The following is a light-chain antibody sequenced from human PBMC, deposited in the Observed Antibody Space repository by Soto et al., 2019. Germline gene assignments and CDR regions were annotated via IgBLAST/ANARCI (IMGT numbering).Light chain of an antibody. CDR3: LSYDSSLSGSK. Sequence: QSVLTQPPSVSGAPGQRVTISCTGSSSNIGAGYDVHWYQQLPGTAPKLLIYGNSNRPSGVPDRFSGSKSGTSASLAITGLQAEDEADYYCLSYDSSLSGSKFGGGTKLTVL. CDR2: GNS. V-gene: IGLV1-40*01. J-gene: IGLJ2*01. CDR1: SSNIGAGYD.